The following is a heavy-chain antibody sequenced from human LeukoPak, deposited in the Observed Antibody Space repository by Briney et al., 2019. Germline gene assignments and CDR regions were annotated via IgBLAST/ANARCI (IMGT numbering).Heavy chain of an antibody. V-gene: IGHV4-38-2*02. J-gene: IGHJ3*02. D-gene: IGHD1-26*01. Sequence: SETLSLTCTVSGYSISSGYYWGWIRQPPGKGLEWIGSIYHSGSTYYNPSLKSRVTISVDTSKNQFSLKLSSVTAADTAVYYCAKTQYSGSYFSRLHDAFDIWGQGTMVTVSS. CDR3: AKTQYSGSYFSRLHDAFDI. CDR2: IYHSGST. CDR1: GYSISSGYY.